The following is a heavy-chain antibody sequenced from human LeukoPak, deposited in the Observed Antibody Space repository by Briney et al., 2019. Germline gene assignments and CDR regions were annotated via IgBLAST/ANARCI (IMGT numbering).Heavy chain of an antibody. CDR3: ASTPHSSGWYIAPY. J-gene: IGHJ4*02. Sequence: PSETLSLTCAVYGGSFSDYYWSWIRQPPGKGLEWIGYIYYSGSTYYNPSLKSRITLSVDTSKNQFSLKLSSMTAADTAMYYCASTPHSSGWYIAPYWGQGTLVSVSS. V-gene: IGHV4-34*01. CDR2: IYYSGST. CDR1: GGSFSDYY. D-gene: IGHD6-13*01.